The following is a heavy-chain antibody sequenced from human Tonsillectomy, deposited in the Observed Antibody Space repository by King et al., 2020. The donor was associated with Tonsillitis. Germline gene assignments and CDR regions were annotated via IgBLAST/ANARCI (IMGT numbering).Heavy chain of an antibody. D-gene: IGHD3-3*01. Sequence: QLVQSGGGVVQPGRSLRLSCAASGVTFSNYATHWVRQAPGKGLEWVAVISFDGSNKYYADSVKGRFTISRDTSNNTLYLQMNSLRAEDTAVYYCARPPRIFLEWFYGMDVWGQGTTVTVSS. CDR2: ISFDGSNK. CDR3: ARPPRIFLEWFYGMDV. CDR1: GVTFSNYA. J-gene: IGHJ6*02. V-gene: IGHV3-30-3*01.